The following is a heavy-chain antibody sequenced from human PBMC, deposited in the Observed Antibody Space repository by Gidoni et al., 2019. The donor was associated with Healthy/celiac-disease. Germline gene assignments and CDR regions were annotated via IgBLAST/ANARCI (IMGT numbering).Heavy chain of an antibody. CDR2: ITPIFGTA. J-gene: IGHJ6*02. D-gene: IGHD3-22*01. CDR1: GGTFSSYA. Sequence: QVQLVQSGAEVKKPGSSVKVSCKASGGTFSSYAISWVRQAPGQGLEWMGGITPIFGTANYAQKFQGRVTITADESTSTAYMELSSLRSEDTAVYYCATNYYDSSGYLHNYYYYYGMDVWGQGTTVTVSS. CDR3: ATNYYDSSGYLHNYYYYYGMDV. V-gene: IGHV1-69*01.